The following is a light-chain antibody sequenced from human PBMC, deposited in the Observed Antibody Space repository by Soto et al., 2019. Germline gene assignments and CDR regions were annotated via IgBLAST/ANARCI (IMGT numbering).Light chain of an antibody. Sequence: QSVLTQPASVSGSPGQSITISCTGTISDVGGYNYVSWYQEHPGKAPKLMIYDVSNRPSGVSNRFSGSKSGNTASLTISGLQAEDEADYYCSSYTTDSTYVFGTGTKVTVL. J-gene: IGLJ1*01. CDR2: DVS. CDR3: SSYTTDSTYV. V-gene: IGLV2-14*01. CDR1: ISDVGGYNY.